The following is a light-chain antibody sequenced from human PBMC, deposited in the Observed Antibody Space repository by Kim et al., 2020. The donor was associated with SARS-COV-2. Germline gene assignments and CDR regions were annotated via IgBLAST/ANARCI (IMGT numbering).Light chain of an antibody. V-gene: IGLV1-47*01. CDR3: AAWDDSLSGPV. CDR2: RNN. Sequence: GQRVTISCSGGSSNIGSNYVYWYQQPPGTAPKLLIYRNNQRPSGVPDRFSGSKSGTSASLAISGLQSEDEADYYCAAWDDSLSGPVFGGGTQLTVL. CDR1: SSNIGSNY. J-gene: IGLJ2*01.